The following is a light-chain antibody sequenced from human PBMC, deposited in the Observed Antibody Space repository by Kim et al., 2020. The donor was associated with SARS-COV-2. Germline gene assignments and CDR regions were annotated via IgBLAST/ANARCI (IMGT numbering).Light chain of an antibody. CDR1: HSVLNNSNNKNY. J-gene: IGKJ4*01. CDR2: WAS. V-gene: IGKV4-1*01. CDR3: QQYYNSPVT. Sequence: ATINCKSSHSVLNNSNNKNYLAWYQQKPGQPPKRIINWASTRESGVPDRVIGSGSGTDFTLTISSLQPADVAVYYCQQYYNSPVTFGRGTKVDIK.